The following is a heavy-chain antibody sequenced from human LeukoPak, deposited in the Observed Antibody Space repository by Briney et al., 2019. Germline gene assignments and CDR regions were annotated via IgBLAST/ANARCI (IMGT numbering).Heavy chain of an antibody. J-gene: IGHJ4*02. CDR1: GFTFSSYG. CDR2: VYSGGNT. CDR3: AREPPGGGFDY. V-gene: IGHV3-66*01. Sequence: GGSLRLSCAASGFTFSSYGMHWVRQAPGKGLEWVLVVYSGGNTYYADSVKGRFTISRDNSKNTLYLQMNSLRAEDTAVYYCAREPPGGGFDYWGQGTLVTVSS. D-gene: IGHD3-16*01.